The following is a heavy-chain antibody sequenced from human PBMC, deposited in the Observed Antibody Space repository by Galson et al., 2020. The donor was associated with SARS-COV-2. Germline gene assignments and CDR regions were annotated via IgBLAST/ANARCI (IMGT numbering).Heavy chain of an antibody. V-gene: IGHV2-26*01. CDR2: ILSNDEK. J-gene: IGHJ2*01. Sequence: KMSGPTLVKPTEPLTLTCTYSGLPLSNARMGVSWTRQPPGKPLEWLAHILSNDEKSYSTSLKSRLTISKDTSKSQVVLTMTNMDPVDTATYSCGGAYSNYDWYFDLWGRGTLVTVSS. CDR3: GGAYSNYDWYFDL. D-gene: IGHD4-4*01. CDR1: GLPLSNARMG.